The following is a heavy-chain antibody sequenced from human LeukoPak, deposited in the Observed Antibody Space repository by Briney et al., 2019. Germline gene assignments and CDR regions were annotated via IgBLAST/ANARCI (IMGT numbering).Heavy chain of an antibody. Sequence: KSSETLSLTCTVSGGSIGTYSWNWIRRPPGKGLEWIGYIYYSGTTNYNPSLKSRVTISVDTSKNQFSLKLSSVTAADTAVYYCARGVYIAAAQYAYWGQGTLVTVSS. J-gene: IGHJ4*02. CDR1: GGSIGTYS. CDR3: ARGVYIAAAQYAY. D-gene: IGHD6-13*01. CDR2: IYYSGTT. V-gene: IGHV4-59*01.